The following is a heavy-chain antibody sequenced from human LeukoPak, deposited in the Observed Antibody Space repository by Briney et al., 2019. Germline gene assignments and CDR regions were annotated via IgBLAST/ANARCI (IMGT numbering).Heavy chain of an antibody. CDR2: IYYSGST. CDR1: GGSISSYY. D-gene: IGHD3-10*02. J-gene: IGHJ4*02. CDR3: ARHILGDTDSAFDY. Sequence: PSETLSLTCTVSGGSISSYYWSWIRQPPGKGLEWIGYIYYSGSTNYNPSLKSRVTISVDTSKNQFSLKLSSVTAADTAVYYCARHILGDTDSAFDYWGQGTLVTVSS. V-gene: IGHV4-59*08.